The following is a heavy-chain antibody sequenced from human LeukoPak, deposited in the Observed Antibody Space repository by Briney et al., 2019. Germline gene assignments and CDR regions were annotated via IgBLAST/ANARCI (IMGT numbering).Heavy chain of an antibody. CDR1: GFTFDDYG. J-gene: IGHJ3*02. CDR3: AREGAYYYDSSGSEGAFDI. CDR2: INWNGGST. V-gene: IGHV3-20*04. Sequence: PGGSLRLSCADSGFTFDDYGMSWVRQAPGKGLEWVSGINWNGGSTGYADSVKGRFTISRDNAKNSLYLQMNSLRAEDTALYYCAREGAYYYDSSGSEGAFDIWGQGTMVTVSS. D-gene: IGHD3-22*01.